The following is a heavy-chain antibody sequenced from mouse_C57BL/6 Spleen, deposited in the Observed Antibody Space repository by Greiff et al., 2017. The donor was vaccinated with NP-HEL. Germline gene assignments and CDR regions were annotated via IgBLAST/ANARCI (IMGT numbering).Heavy chain of an antibody. Sequence: EVKLVESGGGLVKPGGSLKLSCAASGFTFSDYGMHWVRQAPEKGLEWVAYISSGSSTIYYADTVKGRFTISRDNAKNTLFLQMTSLRSEDTARYYCANAYGNYATYWGQGTLVTVSA. CDR2: ISSGSSTI. CDR3: ANAYGNYATY. D-gene: IGHD2-1*01. V-gene: IGHV5-17*01. J-gene: IGHJ3*01. CDR1: GFTFSDYG.